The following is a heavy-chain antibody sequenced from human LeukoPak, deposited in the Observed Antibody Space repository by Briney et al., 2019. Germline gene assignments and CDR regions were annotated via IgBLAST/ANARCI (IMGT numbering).Heavy chain of an antibody. Sequence: PGGSLRLSCAASGFTFYDYAMHWVRQAPGKGLEWVSLISGDGGSTYYADSVKGRFTISRENSKNSLYLQMNSLRTEDTALYYCAKDKVNCSSTSCYMAEADAFDIWGQGTMVTVSS. CDR1: GFTFYDYA. V-gene: IGHV3-43*02. CDR2: ISGDGGST. CDR3: AKDKVNCSSTSCYMAEADAFDI. D-gene: IGHD2-2*02. J-gene: IGHJ3*02.